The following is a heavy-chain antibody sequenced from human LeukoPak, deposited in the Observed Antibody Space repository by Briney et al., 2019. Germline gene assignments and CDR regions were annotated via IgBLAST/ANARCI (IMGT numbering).Heavy chain of an antibody. V-gene: IGHV3-33*01. D-gene: IGHD2-2*01. CDR1: GFTFSSYG. J-gene: IGHJ6*03. CDR2: IRYDGSNK. CDR3: ARDRAAAMEYYYMDV. Sequence: GRSLRLSCAAPGFTFSSYGMHWVRQAPGKGLEWVAVIRYDGSNKNYADSVKGRFTISRDNSKNTLYLQMNSLRAEDTAVYYCARDRAAAMEYYYMDVWGKGTTVTVSS.